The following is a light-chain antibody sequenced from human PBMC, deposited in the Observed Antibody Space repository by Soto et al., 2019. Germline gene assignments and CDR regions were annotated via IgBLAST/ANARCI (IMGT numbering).Light chain of an antibody. V-gene: IGLV1-44*01. Sequence: QSVLTQPPSASGTPGQRVTISCSGSSSNIGGHFVYWYHQLPGTAPQLLIYSNNQRPSGVPDRFSGSKSGTSASLAISGLQSEDEADYYCAAWDDSLNGLVVFGGGTKLTVL. CDR3: AAWDDSLNGLVV. CDR2: SNN. CDR1: SSNIGGHF. J-gene: IGLJ2*01.